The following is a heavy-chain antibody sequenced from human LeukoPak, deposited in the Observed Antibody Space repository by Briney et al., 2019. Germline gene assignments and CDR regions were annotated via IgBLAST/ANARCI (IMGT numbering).Heavy chain of an antibody. V-gene: IGHV3-21*01. D-gene: IGHD6-6*01. CDR2: ISSSSSYM. Sequence: GGSLRLSCAASGFTFSSYSMNWVRQAPGKGLEWVSSISSSSSYMYYADSVKGRFTISRDNAKNSLYLQMNSLGAEDTAVYYCARVSPSSSPDWGQGTLVTVSS. CDR3: ARVSPSSSPD. CDR1: GFTFSSYS. J-gene: IGHJ4*02.